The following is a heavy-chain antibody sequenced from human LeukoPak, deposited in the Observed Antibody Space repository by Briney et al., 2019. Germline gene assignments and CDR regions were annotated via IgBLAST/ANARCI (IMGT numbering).Heavy chain of an antibody. V-gene: IGHV1-2*02. Sequence: ASVRVSCKTSGYSFTDYYIHCVRQAPGQGLEWMGWINTKSGRTSSARKFQGRVTMTRDLSITTVYMDMAWLTSDDTAIYSCARADFIDAGPYLIGPWGQGTLVTVSS. CDR2: INTKSGRT. J-gene: IGHJ5*02. CDR3: ARADFIDAGPYLIGP. CDR1: GYSFTDYY. D-gene: IGHD3-3*01.